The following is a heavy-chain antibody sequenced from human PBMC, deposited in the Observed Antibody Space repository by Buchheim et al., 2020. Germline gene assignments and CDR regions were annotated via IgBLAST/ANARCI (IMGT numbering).Heavy chain of an antibody. Sequence: EVQLVESGGGLVQAGGSLRLSCAAPGFTLSNSWMHWVRQAPGKGLVWVSRINADGSSATYADFVKGRFTISRDNAKNTLYLQMNSLRVEDTAQYFCAKAGTDGTPSFSWGQGTL. D-gene: IGHD1-1*01. CDR1: GFTLSNSW. J-gene: IGHJ5*02. CDR2: INADGSSA. V-gene: IGHV3-74*01. CDR3: AKAGTDGTPSFS.